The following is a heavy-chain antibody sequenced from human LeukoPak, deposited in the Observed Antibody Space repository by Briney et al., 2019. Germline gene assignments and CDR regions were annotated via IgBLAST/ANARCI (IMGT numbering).Heavy chain of an antibody. CDR2: INHSGST. CDR1: GGSFSGYY. Sequence: SETLSLTCTVYGGSFSGYYWTWIRQPPGKGLEWIGEINHSGSTNYNPSLKSRVTISVDTSKNQFSLKLSSVTAADTAVYYCARGEAAMVPWGQGTLVTVSS. J-gene: IGHJ5*02. D-gene: IGHD5-18*01. V-gene: IGHV4-34*01. CDR3: ARGEAAMVP.